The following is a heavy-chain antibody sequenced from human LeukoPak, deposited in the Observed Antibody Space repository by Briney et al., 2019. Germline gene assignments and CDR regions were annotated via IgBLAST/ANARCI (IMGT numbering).Heavy chain of an antibody. Sequence: SQTLSLTCAISGDSVSSKSAAWNWIRQSPSRGLEWLGRTYYRSKWSTDYAVSVKSRITVNPDTSKNQFSLQLNSVTPDDTGVYYCARFVGGSPDYWGQGTLVTVSS. CDR2: TYYRSKWST. CDR3: ARFVGGSPDY. J-gene: IGHJ4*02. CDR1: GDSVSSKSAA. V-gene: IGHV6-1*01. D-gene: IGHD2-15*01.